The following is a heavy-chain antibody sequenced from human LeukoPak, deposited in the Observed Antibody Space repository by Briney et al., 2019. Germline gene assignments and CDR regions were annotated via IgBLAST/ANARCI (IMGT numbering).Heavy chain of an antibody. D-gene: IGHD2-15*01. CDR3: ARGHGSAALFDP. J-gene: IGHJ5*02. V-gene: IGHV3-64*01. CDR1: GFTFSSYA. Sequence: GGSLRLSCAASGFTFSSYAMHWVRQAPGKGLEYVSAISSNGGSTYYANSVKGRFTISRDNSKNTLYLQMGSLRAEDMAVYYCARGHGSAALFDPWGQGTLVTVSS. CDR2: ISSNGGST.